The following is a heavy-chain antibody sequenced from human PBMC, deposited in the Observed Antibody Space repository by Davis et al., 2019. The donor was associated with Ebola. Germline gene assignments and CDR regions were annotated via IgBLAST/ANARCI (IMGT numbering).Heavy chain of an antibody. V-gene: IGHV3-23*01. CDR1: GFTFSSYA. J-gene: IGHJ4*02. CDR3: AKDRSNRYCSGGSCFFS. CDR2: ISGSGGST. D-gene: IGHD2-15*01. Sequence: GGSLRLSCAASGFTFSSYAMSWVRQAPGKGLEWVSAISGSGGSTYYADSVKGRFTTSRDNSKNTLDLQMNSLRAEDTAVYYCAKDRSNRYCSGGSCFFSWGQGTLVTVSS.